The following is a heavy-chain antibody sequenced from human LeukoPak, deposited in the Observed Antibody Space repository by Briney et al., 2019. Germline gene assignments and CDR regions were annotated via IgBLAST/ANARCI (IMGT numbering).Heavy chain of an antibody. CDR1: GFTFSSYA. V-gene: IGHV3-23*01. J-gene: IGHJ4*02. CDR3: AKGASGYSSGPDY. Sequence: GGSLRLSCAASGFTFSSYAMSWVRQAPGKGLEWVSGISSSGGSTYYAASVKGRFTISRDNSKSTLYLQMNSLRAEDTAVYYCAKGASGYSSGPDYWGQGTLATVSS. CDR2: ISSSGGST. D-gene: IGHD6-19*01.